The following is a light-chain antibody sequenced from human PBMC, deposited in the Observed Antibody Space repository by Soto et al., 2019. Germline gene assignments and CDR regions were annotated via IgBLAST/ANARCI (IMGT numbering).Light chain of an antibody. J-gene: IGKJ2*01. V-gene: IGKV2-40*01. Sequence: IVMTQSPLSLPVTPGEPASISCRSSQTLLNSDDGDIYLDWYLQRPGQSPQLLIFDLSNRAAGVPDRVIGSGSGTDFTLKITRVETEEVGVDYGMQRIELPSTCGQGTKLDIK. CDR2: DLS. CDR3: MQRIELPST. CDR1: QTLLNSDDGDIY.